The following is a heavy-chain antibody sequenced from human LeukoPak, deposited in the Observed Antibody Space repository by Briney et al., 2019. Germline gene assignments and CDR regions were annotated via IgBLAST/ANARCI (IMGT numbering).Heavy chain of an antibody. Sequence: GSSVKVSCEASGGSLSSFALNWVRQTPGQGLEWMGGIIPIFGSTNYAQKFQVRVTITADESTNTAYMELNSLRSEDTGVYYCARVMVVAGNGGYFLYWGQGTLVTVSS. J-gene: IGHJ1*01. V-gene: IGHV1-69*01. D-gene: IGHD2-15*01. CDR1: GGSLSSFA. CDR2: IIPIFGST. CDR3: ARVMVVAGNGGYFLY.